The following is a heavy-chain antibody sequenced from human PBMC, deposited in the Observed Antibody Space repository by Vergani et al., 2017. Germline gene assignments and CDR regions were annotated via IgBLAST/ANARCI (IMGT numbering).Heavy chain of an antibody. CDR1: GYTFTDYF. CDR2: FNPNSGGT. J-gene: IGHJ4*02. Sequence: QVQLVQSGAEVKKPGASVKVSCKASGYTFTDYFMHWVRQAPGQGLEWMGWFNPNSGGTNYAQKFQGRVTMTRDTSIGTAYMELSNLRSDDTAVYYCARVGTSSKRDYFGYWGQGTLVTVSS. V-gene: IGHV1-2*02. CDR3: ARVGTSSKRDYFGY. D-gene: IGHD1-14*01.